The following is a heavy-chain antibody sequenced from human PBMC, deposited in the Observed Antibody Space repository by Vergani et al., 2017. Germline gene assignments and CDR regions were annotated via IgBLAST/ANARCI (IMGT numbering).Heavy chain of an antibody. V-gene: IGHV4-61*01. D-gene: IGHD3-22*01. CDR1: GGSVSSGSYY. J-gene: IGHJ4*02. CDR3: ARVGPHYYDSSGYYFGAGD. Sequence: QVQLQESGPGLVKPSETLSLTCTVSGGSVSSGSYYWSWIRQPPGKGLEWIGYIYYSGSTYYNPSLKSRVTISVDTSKNQFSLKLSSVTAADTAVYYCARVGPHYYDSSGYYFGAGDWGQGTLVTVSS. CDR2: IYYSGST.